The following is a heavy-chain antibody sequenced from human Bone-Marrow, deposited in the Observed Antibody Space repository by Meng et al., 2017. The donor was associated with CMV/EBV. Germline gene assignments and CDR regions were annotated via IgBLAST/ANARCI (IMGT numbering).Heavy chain of an antibody. D-gene: IGHD4-11*01. CDR1: GYTFTSYY. V-gene: IGHV1-46*01. CDR2: INPSGGST. CDR3: ARGLPTTVRTGGGMDV. Sequence: ASVKVSCKASGYTFTSYYMHWVRQAPGQGLEWMGIINPSGGSTSYAQKFQGRVTMTRDTSTSTVYMELSSLRSEDTAVYYCARGLPTTVRTGGGMDVWGQGTTVTVSS. J-gene: IGHJ6*02.